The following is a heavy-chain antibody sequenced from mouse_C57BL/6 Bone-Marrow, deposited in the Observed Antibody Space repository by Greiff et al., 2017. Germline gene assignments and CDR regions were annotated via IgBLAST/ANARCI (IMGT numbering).Heavy chain of an antibody. Sequence: GDLVKPGGSLPLSCAASGFTFSSYGMSWVRQTPDKRLEWVATISSGGSYTYYPDSVKGRFTISRDNAKNTLYLQMSSLKSEDTAMYYCLNWYYFDYWGQGTTLTVSS. D-gene: IGHD4-1*01. CDR2: ISSGGSYT. CDR1: GFTFSSYG. J-gene: IGHJ2*01. CDR3: LNWYYFDY. V-gene: IGHV5-6*01.